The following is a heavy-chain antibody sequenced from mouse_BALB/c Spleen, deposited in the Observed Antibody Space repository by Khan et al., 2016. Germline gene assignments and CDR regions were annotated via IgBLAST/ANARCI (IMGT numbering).Heavy chain of an antibody. J-gene: IGHJ3*01. CDR1: GFNFTDAW. Sequence: QLEESGGGLVQPGGSMKLSCAASGFNFTDAWMDWVRQSPEKGLEWVAEVRSKAYNHATYYTESVKGRFTISRDDSKNSVYLQMNNLRPEDIGIYYCILDGYPFVYWGQGTLVTVSA. CDR2: VRSKAYNHAT. D-gene: IGHD2-3*01. CDR3: ILDGYPFVY. V-gene: IGHV6-6*01.